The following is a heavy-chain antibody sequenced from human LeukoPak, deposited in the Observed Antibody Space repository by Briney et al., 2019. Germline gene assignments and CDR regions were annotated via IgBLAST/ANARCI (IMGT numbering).Heavy chain of an antibody. CDR1: GGSITGHF. J-gene: IGHJ3*01. CDR2: VHDSGAT. Sequence: NPSETLSLTCSVSGGSITGHFWGWLRQAPGKTLEWLGYVHDSGATDYNPSLKTRLTISLHTSTNQFFLRLTAVTAADTAFYYCAREEGAAGESLDFWGQGTMVTVSS. CDR3: AREEGAAGESLDF. V-gene: IGHV4-59*11. D-gene: IGHD2-8*02.